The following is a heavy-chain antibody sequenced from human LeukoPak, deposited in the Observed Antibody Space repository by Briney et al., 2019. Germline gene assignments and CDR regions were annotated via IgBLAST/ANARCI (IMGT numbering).Heavy chain of an antibody. Sequence: SETLSLTCTVSGDSIRSSSYYWSWIRQPPGKGLEWIGYIYYSGSTNYNPSLKSRVTISVDTSKNQFSLKLSSVTVADTAVYFCARGIVLLDAFDIWGQGTMVTVSS. J-gene: IGHJ3*02. CDR1: GDSIRSSSYY. V-gene: IGHV4-61*05. D-gene: IGHD3-22*01. CDR3: ARGIVLLDAFDI. CDR2: IYYSGST.